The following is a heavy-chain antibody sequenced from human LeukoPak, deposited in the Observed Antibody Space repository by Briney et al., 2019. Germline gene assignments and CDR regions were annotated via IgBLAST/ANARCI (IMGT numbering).Heavy chain of an antibody. Sequence: PGGSPRLSCAASEFSVGSNYMTWVRQAPGKGLEWVSGISWNSGSIGYADSVKGRFTISRDNAKNSLYLQMNSLRAEDTAVYYCASGQQGYYYDSSGYYYGTNAFDIWGQGTMVTVSS. J-gene: IGHJ3*02. CDR2: ISWNSGSI. D-gene: IGHD3-22*01. V-gene: IGHV3-48*04. CDR1: EFSVGSNY. CDR3: ASGQQGYYYDSSGYYYGTNAFDI.